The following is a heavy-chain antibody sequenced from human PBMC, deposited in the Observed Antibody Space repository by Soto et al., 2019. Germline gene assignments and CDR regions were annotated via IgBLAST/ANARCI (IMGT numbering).Heavy chain of an antibody. J-gene: IGHJ6*02. CDR2: MNPNSGNT. CDR1: GYTFTSYD. CDR3: ARVGVVTIFGVVRAYYYGMDV. Sequence: SVKVSCKASGYTFTSYDINWVRQATGQGLEWMGWMNPNSGNTGYAQKFQGRVTMTRNTSISTAYMELSSLGSEDTAVYYCARVGVVTIFGVVRAYYYGMDVWGQGTTVSVSS. D-gene: IGHD3-3*01. V-gene: IGHV1-8*01.